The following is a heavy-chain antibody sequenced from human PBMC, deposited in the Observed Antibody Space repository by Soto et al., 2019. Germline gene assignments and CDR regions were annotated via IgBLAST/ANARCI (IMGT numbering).Heavy chain of an antibody. CDR3: ARGEYCSGGSCYSGYFQH. V-gene: IGHV1-2*04. J-gene: IGHJ1*01. CDR1: GYTFTGYY. CDR2: INPNSGGT. D-gene: IGHD2-15*01. Sequence: QVQLVQSGAEVKKPGASVKVSCKASGYTFTGYYMHWVRQAPGQGLEWMGWINPNSGGTNYAQKCQGWVTMTRDTSISTAYMELSRLRSDDTAVYYCARGEYCSGGSCYSGYFQHWGQGTLVTVSS.